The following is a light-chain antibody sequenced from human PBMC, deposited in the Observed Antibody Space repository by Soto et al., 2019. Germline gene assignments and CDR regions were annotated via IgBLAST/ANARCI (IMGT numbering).Light chain of an antibody. CDR1: QSVSSY. J-gene: IGKJ1*01. CDR3: KYYGSSHRT. V-gene: IGKV3-20*01. Sequence: EIGFTQSPGTPSLSPGERATLSCRARQSVSSYLAWYQQKPGQDTRILIYGKSNRATGIKDRFSGSGSGPDFSLTISRMEPEDFAVYYCKYYGSSHRTFGQGTQVDIK. CDR2: GKS.